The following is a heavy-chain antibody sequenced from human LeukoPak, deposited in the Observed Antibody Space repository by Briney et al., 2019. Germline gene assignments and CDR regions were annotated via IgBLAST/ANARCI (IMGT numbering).Heavy chain of an antibody. CDR3: ARDLTPRTVVVGGSDWDAFDI. J-gene: IGHJ3*02. CDR1: GYTFTNYA. V-gene: IGHV7-4-1*02. CDR2: INTNTGNP. Sequence: RASVTVSCKASGYTFTNYAMNWVRQAPGQGLEWMGWINTNTGNPTYAQGFTGRFVFSLDTSVSTAYLQISSLKAEDTAVYYCARDLTPRTVVVGGSDWDAFDIWGRGTMVTVSS. D-gene: IGHD2-15*01.